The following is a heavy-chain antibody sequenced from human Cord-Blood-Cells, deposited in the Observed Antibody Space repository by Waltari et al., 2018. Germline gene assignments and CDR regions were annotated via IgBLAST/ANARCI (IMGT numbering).Heavy chain of an antibody. CDR1: GYTFTSYD. Sequence: QVQLVQSGVEVKKPGASVKVSCKASGYTFTSYDINWVRQATGQGLEWMGWMKPNSGNTGYAQKFQGRVTITRNTSISTAYMELSSLRSEDTAVYYCARSGGKYYYMDVWGKGTTVTVSS. CDR2: MKPNSGNT. D-gene: IGHD3-16*01. CDR3: ARSGGKYYYMDV. V-gene: IGHV1-8*03. J-gene: IGHJ6*03.